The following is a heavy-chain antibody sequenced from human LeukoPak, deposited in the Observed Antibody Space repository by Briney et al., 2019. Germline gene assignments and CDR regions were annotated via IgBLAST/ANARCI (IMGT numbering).Heavy chain of an antibody. J-gene: IGHJ4*02. CDR1: GFTFSSYS. CDR3: ARVAGGYNLFDY. Sequence: GGSLRLSCAPSGFTFSSYSMNWFRQAPGKGLEWVSSISSSSSYIYYADSVKGRFTISRDNAKNSLYLQMNSLRAEDTAVYYCARVAGGYNLFDYWGQGTLVTVSS. V-gene: IGHV3-21*01. D-gene: IGHD5-24*01. CDR2: ISSSSSYI.